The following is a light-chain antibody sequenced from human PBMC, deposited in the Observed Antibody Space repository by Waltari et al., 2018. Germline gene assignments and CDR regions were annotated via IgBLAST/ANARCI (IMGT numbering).Light chain of an antibody. CDR2: AVS. V-gene: IGLV2-23*02. Sequence: QSALTQPASVSGSPGQSITISCTGTSNDVGNYKSVPWYQQHPGKAPKLMIYAVSKRPSGVSDRFSGSKSGDMASLTISGLQPEDEAEYFCSSYAGSSKGVFGGGTKVTVL. CDR1: SNDVGNYKS. J-gene: IGLJ2*01. CDR3: SSYAGSSKGV.